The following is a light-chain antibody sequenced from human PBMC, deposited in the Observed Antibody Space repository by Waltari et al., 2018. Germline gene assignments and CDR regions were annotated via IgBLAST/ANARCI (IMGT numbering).Light chain of an antibody. J-gene: IGKJ1*01. Sequence: DIVMTQFPDPLAVSLGERATINCKSSQSVLYRSNNKEYLAWYQQKPGQPAKLLIYWASTRESGVPDRFSGSGSGTDFTLTISSLQAEDVAVYYCQQYCTTPTFGQGTKVEIK. CDR2: WAS. CDR3: QQYCTTPT. V-gene: IGKV4-1*01. CDR1: QSVLYRSNNKEY.